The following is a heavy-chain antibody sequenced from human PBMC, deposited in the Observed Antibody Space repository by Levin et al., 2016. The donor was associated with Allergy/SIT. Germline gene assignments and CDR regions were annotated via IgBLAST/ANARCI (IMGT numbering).Heavy chain of an antibody. CDR2: INAGNGNT. CDR3: ARGRITIFGVVKEAGY. V-gene: IGHV1-3*01. D-gene: IGHD3-3*01. CDR1: GYTFTSYA. Sequence: ASVKVSCKASGYTFTSYAMHWVRQAPGQRLEWMGWINAGNGNTKYSQKFQGRVTITRDTSASTAYMELSSLRSEDTAVYYCARGRITIFGVVKEAGYWGQGTLVTVSS. J-gene: IGHJ4*02.